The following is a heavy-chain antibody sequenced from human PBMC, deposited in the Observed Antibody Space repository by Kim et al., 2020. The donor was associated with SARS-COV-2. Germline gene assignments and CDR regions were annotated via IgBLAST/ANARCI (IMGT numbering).Heavy chain of an antibody. CDR3: ARATGVGYYYYYGMDV. J-gene: IGHJ6*02. Sequence: SETLSLTCTVSGGSISSYYWSWIRQPPGKGLEWIGYIYYSGSTNYNPSLKSRVTISVDTSKNQFSLKLSSVTAADTAVYYCARATGVGYYYYYGMDVWGPGTTVSVSS. CDR1: GGSISSYY. D-gene: IGHD4-17*01. V-gene: IGHV4-59*13. CDR2: IYYSGST.